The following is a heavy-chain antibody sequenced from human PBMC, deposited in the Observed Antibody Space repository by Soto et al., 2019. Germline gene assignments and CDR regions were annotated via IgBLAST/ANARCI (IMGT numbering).Heavy chain of an antibody. CDR1: GAYVSDFS. D-gene: IGHD1-7*01. V-gene: IGHV4-4*07. CDR2: ITVNGIT. CDR3: ARESGENWTYEAH. Sequence: QVQQLESGPGLVKPWDTLSLTCTVSGAYVSDFSWSWIRRPPGRGLEWIGRITVNGITKYTPSFRSRVTMSMDTSRNQFSLNLQSATAADTALYYCARESGENWTYEAHWGQGTLVTVSS. J-gene: IGHJ1*01.